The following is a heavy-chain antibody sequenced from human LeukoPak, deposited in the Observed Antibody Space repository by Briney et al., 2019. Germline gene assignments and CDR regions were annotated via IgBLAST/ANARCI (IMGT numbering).Heavy chain of an antibody. CDR1: GFTFSSYA. J-gene: IGHJ4*02. CDR2: ISYDGSNK. D-gene: IGHD4-23*01. V-gene: IGHV3-30*04. Sequence: GRSLRLSCAASGFTFSSYAMHWVRQAPGKGLEWVAVISYDGSNKYYADSVKGRFTISRDNSKNTLYLQMNSLRAEDTAVYYCARRHGGTDYWGQGTLVTVSS. CDR3: ARRHGGTDY.